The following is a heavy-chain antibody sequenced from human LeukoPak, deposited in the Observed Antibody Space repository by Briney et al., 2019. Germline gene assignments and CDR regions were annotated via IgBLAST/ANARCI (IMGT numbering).Heavy chain of an antibody. CDR3: ARVSWYGSGNSINFDC. V-gene: IGHV3-11*01. CDR2: ISYSGTII. CDR1: GFTLNDYY. D-gene: IGHD3-10*01. J-gene: IGHJ4*02. Sequence: GGSLRLSCAASGFTLNDYYMSWIRQAPGKGLEWISYISYSGTIIEYADSVKGRFTISRDNAKNSLYLEMKSLRAEDTAVYYCARVSWYGSGNSINFDCWGQGALVSVSS.